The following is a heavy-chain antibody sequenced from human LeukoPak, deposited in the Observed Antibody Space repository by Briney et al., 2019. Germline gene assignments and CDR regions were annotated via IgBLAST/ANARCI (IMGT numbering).Heavy chain of an antibody. V-gene: IGHV4-39*01. D-gene: IGHD4-17*01. Sequence: PSETLSLTCTVSGGSISSSSYSWGWIRQPPGKGLEWIGSIYYSGSTYYNPSLKSRVTISVDTSKNQFSLKLSSVTAADTAVYYCARVTTNVWHAFDIWGQGTMVTVSS. CDR3: ARVTTNVWHAFDI. CDR2: IYYSGST. J-gene: IGHJ3*02. CDR1: GGSISSSSYS.